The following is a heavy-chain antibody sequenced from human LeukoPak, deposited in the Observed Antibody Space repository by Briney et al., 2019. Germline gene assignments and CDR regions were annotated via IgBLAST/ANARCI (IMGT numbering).Heavy chain of an antibody. CDR1: GFTFSSYA. CDR2: ISYDGSNK. J-gene: IGHJ6*03. CDR3: ARTTGYYYYYMDV. Sequence: GGSLRLSCAASGFTFSSYAMHWVRQAPGKGLEWVAVISYDGSNKYYADSVKGRFTISRDNAKNSLYLQMNSLRAEGTALYYCARTTGYYYYYMDVWGKGTTVTVSS. V-gene: IGHV3-30*04. D-gene: IGHD2-8*02.